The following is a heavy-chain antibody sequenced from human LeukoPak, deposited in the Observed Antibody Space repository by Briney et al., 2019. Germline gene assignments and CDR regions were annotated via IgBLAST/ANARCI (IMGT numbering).Heavy chain of an antibody. CDR2: INHSGST. D-gene: IGHD3-10*01. CDR3: ARGQGYNYGSGSYYFDY. V-gene: IGHV4-34*01. CDR1: GGSFSGYY. Sequence: PSETLSLTCAVYGGSFSGYYWSWIRQPPGKGLEWIGEINHSGSTNYNPSLKSRVTISVDTSKNQFSLKLSSVTAADTAVYYCARGQGYNYGSGSYYFDYWGQGTLVTVSS. J-gene: IGHJ4*02.